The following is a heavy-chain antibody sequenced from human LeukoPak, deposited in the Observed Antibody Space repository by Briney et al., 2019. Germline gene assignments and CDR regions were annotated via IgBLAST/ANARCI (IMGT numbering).Heavy chain of an antibody. J-gene: IGHJ5*02. CDR3: ARSLPALRFLEWLTWFDP. V-gene: IGHV4-59*01. D-gene: IGHD3-3*01. Sequence: PSETLSLTCTVSGGSISDYSWSWIRQPPGKGLEWIGNIYYSGSANHNPSLKSRVTISRDTSKNQFSLKLTSVTTADTAVYYCARSLPALRFLEWLTWFDPWGQGTLVTVSS. CDR1: GGSISDYS. CDR2: IYYSGSA.